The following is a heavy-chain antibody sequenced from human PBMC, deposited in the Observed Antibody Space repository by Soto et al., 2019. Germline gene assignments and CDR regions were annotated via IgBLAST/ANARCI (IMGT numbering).Heavy chain of an antibody. CDR2: IGSSATTK. CDR1: GFTFSRYE. V-gene: IGHV3-48*03. CDR3: VRDGGSYPHAPH. Sequence: GGSLRLSCAASGFTFSRYEMTWVRQAPGRGLEWVSYIGSSATTKYYADSVKGRFTISRDNARNSLYLQMDSLRAEDTAVYYCVRDGGSYPHAPHWGQGTLVTVSS. J-gene: IGHJ4*02. D-gene: IGHD1-26*01.